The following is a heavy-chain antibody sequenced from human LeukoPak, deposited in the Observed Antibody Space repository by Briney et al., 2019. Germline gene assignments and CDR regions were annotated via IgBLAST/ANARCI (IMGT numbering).Heavy chain of an antibody. Sequence: GASVKVSCKASGGTFSSYAISWVRQAPGQGLEWMGGIIPIFGTANYAQKFQGRVTITADESTSTAYMELSSLRSEDTAVYYCAAGGITVTTEGTSFDYWGQGTLVTVSS. J-gene: IGHJ4*02. CDR1: GGTFSSYA. CDR2: IIPIFGTA. D-gene: IGHD4-17*01. CDR3: AAGGITVTTEGTSFDY. V-gene: IGHV1-69*13.